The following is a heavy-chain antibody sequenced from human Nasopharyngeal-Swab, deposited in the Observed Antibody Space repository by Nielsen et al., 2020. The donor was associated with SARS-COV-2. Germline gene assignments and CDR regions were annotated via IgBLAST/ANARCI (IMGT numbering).Heavy chain of an antibody. CDR1: GFTFSSYG. CDR2: ISYDGSNK. CDR3: AKEAGYYDILTGYYLSLGYGMDV. Sequence: GGSLRLSCAASGFTFSSYGMHWVRQAPGKGLEWVAVISYDGSNKYYADSVKGRFTISRDNSKNTLYLQMNRLRAEDTAVYYCAKEAGYYDILTGYYLSLGYGMDVWGQGTTVTVSS. J-gene: IGHJ6*02. D-gene: IGHD3-9*01. V-gene: IGHV3-30*18.